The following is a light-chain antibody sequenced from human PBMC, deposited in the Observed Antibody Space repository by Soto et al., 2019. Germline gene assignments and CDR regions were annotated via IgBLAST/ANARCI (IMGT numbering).Light chain of an antibody. J-gene: IGLJ2*01. V-gene: IGLV2-14*01. CDR1: SSDVGGYNY. Sequence: QSALTQPASVSGSPGQSTTISCTGTSSDVGGYNYVSWYQQHPGKAPKLMIYDVSNRPSGVSNRFSGSKSDNTASLTISGLQAEDEADYYCSSYTSSSTLVVFGGGTKLTVL. CDR2: DVS. CDR3: SSYTSSSTLVV.